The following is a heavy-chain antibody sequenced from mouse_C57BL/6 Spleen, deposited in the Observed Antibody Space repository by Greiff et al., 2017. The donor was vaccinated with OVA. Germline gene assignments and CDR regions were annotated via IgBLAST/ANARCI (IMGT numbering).Heavy chain of an antibody. CDR1: GYSFTGYY. J-gene: IGHJ4*01. D-gene: IGHD2-4*01. Sequence: VHVKQSGPELVKPGASVKISCKASGYSFTGYYMNWVKQSPEKSLEWIGEINPSTGGTTYNQKFKAKATLTVDKSSSTAYMQLKSLTSEDSAVYYCARSGDYDTMDYWGQGTSVTVSS. CDR2: INPSTGGT. V-gene: IGHV1-42*01. CDR3: ARSGDYDTMDY.